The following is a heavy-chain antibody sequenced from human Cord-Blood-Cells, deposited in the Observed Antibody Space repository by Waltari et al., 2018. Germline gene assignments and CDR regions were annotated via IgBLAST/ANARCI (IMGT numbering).Heavy chain of an antibody. D-gene: IGHD4-17*01. Sequence: QVQLVQSGAEVKKPGASVKVSCKASGYTFTGYYMHWVRQAPGQRLEWMGWINPDRGGTNYAQKFQGRVTMTRDASISTAYMGLSRLRYDDTAVYYCARKPYAPQDAFDIWGQGTMVTVSS. CDR2: INPDRGGT. V-gene: IGHV1-2*02. CDR3: ARKPYAPQDAFDI. J-gene: IGHJ3*02. CDR1: GYTFTGYY.